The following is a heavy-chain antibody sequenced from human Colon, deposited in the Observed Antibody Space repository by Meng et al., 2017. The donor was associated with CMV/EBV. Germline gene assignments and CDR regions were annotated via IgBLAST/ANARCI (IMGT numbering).Heavy chain of an antibody. CDR3: AREGMSTPSAADS. CDR1: GYSFSTYW. V-gene: IGHV1-2*02. J-gene: IGHJ4*02. Sequence: GESLKISCKGSGYSFSTYWIGWVRQAPGQGLEWMGWIDPRSGDTNFAQNFQGRVSMTRDTSITTAHMELTSLTSDDTALYYCAREGMSTPSAADSWGQGTLVTVSS. D-gene: IGHD6-25*01. CDR2: IDPRSGDT.